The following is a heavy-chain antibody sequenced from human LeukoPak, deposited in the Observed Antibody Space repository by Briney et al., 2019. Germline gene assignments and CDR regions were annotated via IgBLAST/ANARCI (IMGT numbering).Heavy chain of an antibody. CDR3: ARDFAYGSGSYSVHAFDI. D-gene: IGHD3-10*01. CDR1: GGSISSYY. J-gene: IGHJ3*02. V-gene: IGHV4-59*01. Sequence: SETLSLTCTDPGGSISSYYWSWILQPPGKGLEWIGYIYYSGSTNYNPSLKSRVTISVDTSKNQFSLKLSSVTAADTAVYYCARDFAYGSGSYSVHAFDIWGQGTMVTVSS. CDR2: IYYSGST.